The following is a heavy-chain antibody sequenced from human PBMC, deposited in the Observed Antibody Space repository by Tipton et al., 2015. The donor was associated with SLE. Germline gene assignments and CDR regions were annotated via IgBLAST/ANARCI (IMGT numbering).Heavy chain of an antibody. CDR2: ISTYNGNT. CDR3: ARVRVDTAMGVFDY. Sequence: QVQLVQSGAEVKKPGASVRVSCKASGYTFTTYGISWVRQAPGQGLEWMGWISTYNGNTNYAQKLQGRVTMTSDTSTSTAYMELRSLRSDDTAIYYCARVRVDTAMGVFDYWGQGTLVTVPS. V-gene: IGHV1-18*01. CDR1: GYTFTTYG. J-gene: IGHJ4*02. D-gene: IGHD5-18*01.